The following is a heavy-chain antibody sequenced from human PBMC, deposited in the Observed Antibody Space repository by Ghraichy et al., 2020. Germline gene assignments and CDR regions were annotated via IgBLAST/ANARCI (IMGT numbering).Heavy chain of an antibody. CDR1: GDSMSYDY. D-gene: IGHD3-10*01. V-gene: IGHV4-59*01. J-gene: IGHJ4*02. CDR3: ARLSSGGFDY. CDR2: IYYSGST. Sequence: SETLSLTCTVSGDSMSYDYWSWIRQPPGKGLEWIGYIYYSGSTNYNPSLKGRVTISVDTSKNQFSLKLGSVTAADTAVYYCARLSSGGFDYWGQGTLVTVSS.